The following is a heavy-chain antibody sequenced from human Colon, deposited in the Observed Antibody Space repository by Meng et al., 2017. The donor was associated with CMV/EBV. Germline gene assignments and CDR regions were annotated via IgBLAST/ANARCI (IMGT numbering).Heavy chain of an antibody. CDR1: FSDYF. CDR3: ARDRCSGGSCTDSAFDI. D-gene: IGHD2-15*01. J-gene: IGHJ3*02. V-gene: IGHV3-72*01. Sequence: FSDYFMDWVRQAPGKGLEWVGRSRNKAKKYTTEYATSVKGRFTISRDDSKNLVYLQMNSLKTEDTAVYYCARDRCSGGSCTDSAFDIWGQGTMVTVSS. CDR2: SRNKAKKYTT.